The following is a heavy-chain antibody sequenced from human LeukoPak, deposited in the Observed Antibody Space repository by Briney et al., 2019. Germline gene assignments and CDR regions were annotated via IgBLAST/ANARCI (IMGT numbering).Heavy chain of an antibody. V-gene: IGHV1-46*01. D-gene: IGHD5-12*01. Sequence: ASVKVSCKASGYTFTSYYMHWVRQAPGQGLEWMGIINPSGGSTSYAQKFQGRVTMTRDMSTSTVYMELSSLRSEDTAVYYCARDPERVATILPYFDYWAQGTLVTVSS. CDR1: GYTFTSYY. CDR2: INPSGGST. J-gene: IGHJ4*02. CDR3: ARDPERVATILPYFDY.